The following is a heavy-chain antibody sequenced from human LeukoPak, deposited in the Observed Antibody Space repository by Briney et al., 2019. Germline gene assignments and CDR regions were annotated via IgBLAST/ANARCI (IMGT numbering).Heavy chain of an antibody. V-gene: IGHV4-30-4*08. CDR2: IYYSGSA. Sequence: SQTLSLTCTVSGGSISSGSYYWSWIRQPPGKGLEWIGYIYYSGSAYYSPSLKTRVTLSVDTSKNQFSLKLTSVTAADTAVYYCARSTFSSNWNPWGQGTLVTVSS. CDR1: GGSISSGSYY. CDR3: ARSTFSSNWNP. J-gene: IGHJ5*02. D-gene: IGHD6-13*01.